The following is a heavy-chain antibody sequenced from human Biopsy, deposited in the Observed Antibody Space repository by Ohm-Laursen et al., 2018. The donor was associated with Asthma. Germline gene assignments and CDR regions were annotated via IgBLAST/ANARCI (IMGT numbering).Heavy chain of an antibody. Sequence: SQTLSLTCAVSGGSINNFYWSWIRQPPGKGLKSIGHVYYSGSTNYNPSLKSRVTISIDASKNQFSLKLTSVTAADTAVYYCARGVDRVTGLLDHFDSWGQGTLVTVSS. J-gene: IGHJ4*02. CDR2: VYYSGST. CDR1: GGSINNFY. D-gene: IGHD2-21*02. V-gene: IGHV4-59*01. CDR3: ARGVDRVTGLLDHFDS.